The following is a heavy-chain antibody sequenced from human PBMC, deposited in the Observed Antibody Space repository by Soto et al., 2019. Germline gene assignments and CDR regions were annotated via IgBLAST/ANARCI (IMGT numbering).Heavy chain of an antibody. Sequence: GGSLRLSCTASGFTFGDYAMSWFRQAPGKGLEWVGFIRSKAYGGTTEYAASVTGRFTISRDDSTSIAYLQMNSLNTEDTAVYYCTRAEYYYDSSGYYYFDYWGQGTLVTVS. CDR3: TRAEYYYDSSGYYYFDY. J-gene: IGHJ4*02. D-gene: IGHD3-22*01. CDR1: GFTFGDYA. V-gene: IGHV3-49*03. CDR2: IRSKAYGGTT.